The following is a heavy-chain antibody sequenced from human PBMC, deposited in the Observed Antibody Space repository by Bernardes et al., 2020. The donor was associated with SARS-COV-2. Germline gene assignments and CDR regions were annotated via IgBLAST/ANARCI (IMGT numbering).Heavy chain of an antibody. CDR2: IHHAGDT. CDR3: ARRGCDGGNCYSLDP. V-gene: IGHV4-39*01. D-gene: IGHD2-15*01. Sequence: ETLSLTCTVSGDSITRGLFYWGWIRQPPGKGLEWIGSIHHAGDTFYQPSLKSRLSFSVDASKNQFSVSLSSVTAADTAVYYCARRGCDGGNCYSLDPWGQGMLVIVSS. CDR1: GDSITRGLFY. J-gene: IGHJ5*02.